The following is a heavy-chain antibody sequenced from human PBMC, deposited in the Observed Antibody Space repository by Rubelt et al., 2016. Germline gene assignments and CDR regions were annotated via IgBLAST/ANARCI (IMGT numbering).Heavy chain of an antibody. CDR3: ARDLGQWLDKFDY. CDR1: GFTFSSYG. D-gene: IGHD6-19*01. J-gene: IGHJ4*02. Sequence: ESRGGVVQPGRSLRLSCAASGFTFSSYGMHWVRQAPGKGLEWVAVIWYDGSNKYYADSVKGRFTISRDNAKNSLYLQMNSLRAEDTAVYYCARDLGQWLDKFDYWGQGTLVTVSS. V-gene: IGHV3-33*01. CDR2: IWYDGSNK.